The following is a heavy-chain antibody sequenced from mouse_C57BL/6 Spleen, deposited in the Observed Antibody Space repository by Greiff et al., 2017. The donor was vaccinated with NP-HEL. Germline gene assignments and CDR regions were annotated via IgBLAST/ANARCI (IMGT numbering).Heavy chain of an antibody. J-gene: IGHJ4*01. D-gene: IGHD2-3*01. V-gene: IGHV1-53*01. Sequence: VQLQQPGTELVKPGASVKLSCKASGYTFTSYWMHWVKQRPGQGLEWIGNINPSNGGTNYNEKFKSKATLTVDKSSSTAYMELRSLTSDDSAVYCCARKGIYDGYYRDLYYAMDYWGQGTSVTVSS. CDR3: ARKGIYDGYYRDLYYAMDY. CDR1: GYTFTSYW. CDR2: INPSNGGT.